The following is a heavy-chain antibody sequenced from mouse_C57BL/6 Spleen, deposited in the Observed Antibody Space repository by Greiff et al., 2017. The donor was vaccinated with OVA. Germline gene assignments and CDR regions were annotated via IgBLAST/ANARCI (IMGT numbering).Heavy chain of an antibody. D-gene: IGHD4-1*01. Sequence: EVQLQESGTVLARPGASVKMSCKTSGYTFTSYWMHWVKQRPGQGLEWIGAIYPGNSDTSYNQKFKGKAKLTAVTSASTAYMELSSLTKEDSAVYYCTRVTGRDYAMDYWGQGTSVTVSS. CDR1: GYTFTSYW. CDR3: TRVTGRDYAMDY. CDR2: IYPGNSDT. J-gene: IGHJ4*01. V-gene: IGHV1-5*01.